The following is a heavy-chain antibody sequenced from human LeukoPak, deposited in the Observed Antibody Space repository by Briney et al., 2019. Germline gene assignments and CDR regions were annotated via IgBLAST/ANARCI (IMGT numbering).Heavy chain of an antibody. V-gene: IGHV1-2*02. CDR3: ARALRRVVRGVIMFDP. Sequence: ASVKVSCKASGYTFTGYYMHWVRQAPGQGLEWMGWINPNSGGTNYAQKFQGRVTMTRDTSISTAYMELSGLRSDDTAVYYCARALRRVVRGVIMFDPWGQGTLVTVSS. CDR1: GYTFTGYY. CDR2: INPNSGGT. D-gene: IGHD3-10*01. J-gene: IGHJ5*02.